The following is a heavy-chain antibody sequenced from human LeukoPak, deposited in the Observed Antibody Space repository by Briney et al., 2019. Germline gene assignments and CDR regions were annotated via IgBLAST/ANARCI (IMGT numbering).Heavy chain of an antibody. D-gene: IGHD6-13*01. CDR2: ISYDGSNK. Sequence: PGGSLRLSCAASGFTFSSYAMHWVRQAPGKGLEWVAVISYDGSNKYYADSVKGRFTISRDNSKNTLYLQMNGLRVEDTAMYYCARWRGQQSEFDLWGQGTLVTVSS. V-gene: IGHV3-30-3*01. CDR1: GFTFSSYA. CDR3: ARWRGQQSEFDL. J-gene: IGHJ4*02.